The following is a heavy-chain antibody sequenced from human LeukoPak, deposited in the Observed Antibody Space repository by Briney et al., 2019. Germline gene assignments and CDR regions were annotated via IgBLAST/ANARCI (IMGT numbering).Heavy chain of an antibody. D-gene: IGHD3-22*01. Sequence: PSETLSLTCTVSGGSISSYYWSWIRQPPGKGLEWIRYIYYSGSTNYNPSLKSRVTISGDTSKNQFFLKLSSVTAADTAVYYCAREVPDSSGYYFDYWGQGTLVTVSS. CDR1: GGSISSYY. J-gene: IGHJ4*02. V-gene: IGHV4-59*01. CDR3: AREVPDSSGYYFDY. CDR2: IYYSGST.